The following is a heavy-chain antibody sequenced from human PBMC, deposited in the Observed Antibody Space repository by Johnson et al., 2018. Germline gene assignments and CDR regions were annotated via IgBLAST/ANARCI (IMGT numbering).Heavy chain of an antibody. CDR1: GFIFSSYG. CDR2: IWYDGSNK. J-gene: IGHJ4*02. D-gene: IGHD3-3*01. CDR3: VSSAFVGAALFGN. V-gene: IGHV3-33*01. Sequence: QVQLVQSGGGVVQPGRSLRLSCAASGFIFSSYGMYWVRQAPGKGLEWVALIWYDGSNKSYADSVKGRFTISRDNSENTLYIQMNSLRDDDTAVYYCVSSAFVGAALFGNWGQGALVTVSS.